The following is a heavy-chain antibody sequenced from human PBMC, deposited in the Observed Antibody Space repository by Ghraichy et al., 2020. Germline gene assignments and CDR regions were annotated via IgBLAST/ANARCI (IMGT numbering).Heavy chain of an antibody. V-gene: IGHV3-30-3*01. CDR1: GFTFSTYS. Sequence: GGSLRLSCAASGFTFSTYSMHWVRQTPGKGLEWVAVVSYDGITKYYADSVKGRFTISRDNSKNTLYLQLNSLRGEDTAVYYCARDIKSSSWSYYYYAMDVWGQGTTVTVS. D-gene: IGHD6-13*01. CDR2: VSYDGITK. CDR3: ARDIKSSSWSYYYYAMDV. J-gene: IGHJ6*02.